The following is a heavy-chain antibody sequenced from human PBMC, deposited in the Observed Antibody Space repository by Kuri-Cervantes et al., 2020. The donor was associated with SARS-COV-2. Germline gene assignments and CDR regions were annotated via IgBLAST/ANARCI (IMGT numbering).Heavy chain of an antibody. CDR3: ARVLRGYSGYELFDY. CDR2: ISYDGNND. J-gene: IGHJ4*02. V-gene: IGHV3-30-3*01. Sequence: GESLKISCAASGFTFSSYAMHWVRQAPGKGLEWVAIISYDGNNDYYADSVKGRFTISRDNSKNTLYLQMNSLRAGDTAVYYCARVLRGYSGYELFDYWGQGTLITVSS. D-gene: IGHD5-12*01. CDR1: GFTFSSYA.